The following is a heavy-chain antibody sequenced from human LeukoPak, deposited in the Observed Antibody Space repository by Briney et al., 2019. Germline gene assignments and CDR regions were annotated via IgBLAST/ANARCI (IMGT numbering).Heavy chain of an antibody. CDR3: ATPLPRNWNDRVEAFDI. CDR1: GYTLTELS. Sequence: GASVKVSCKVSGYTLTELSMHWVRQAPGKGLEWMGGFDPEDGETIYAQKFQGRVTMTEDTSTDTAYMELSSLRSEDTAVYYCATPLPRNWNDRVEAFDIWGQGTMVTVSS. J-gene: IGHJ3*02. V-gene: IGHV1-24*01. CDR2: FDPEDGET. D-gene: IGHD1-20*01.